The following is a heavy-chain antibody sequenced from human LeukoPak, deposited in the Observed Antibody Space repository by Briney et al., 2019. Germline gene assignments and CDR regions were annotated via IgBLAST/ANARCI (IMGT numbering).Heavy chain of an antibody. J-gene: IGHJ1*01. CDR1: GDSISSSSYY. CDR2: IYYRGST. Sequence: PSETLSRTCTISGDSISSSSYYWGWIRQPPGKGLEWIGDIYYRGSTYYNPSLKSRVSISIDTSNNQFSLTLNSVTAADTALYFCARRRYYDSTGYLDWGQGTLVTVSS. V-gene: IGHV4-39*01. D-gene: IGHD3-22*01. CDR3: ARRRYYDSTGYLD.